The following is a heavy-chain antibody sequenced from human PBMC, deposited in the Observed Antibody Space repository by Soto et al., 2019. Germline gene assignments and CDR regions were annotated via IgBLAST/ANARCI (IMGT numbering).Heavy chain of an antibody. Sequence: YTLSFTFTVYCGSIGTYYQIWIRQPPVKGLEWIGYIYYSGGTNYNPSLKRRVTISGDTSQNQLSLKLSSVTAADTALYYCAREAPEIAEAGRYHFDYWGKATLLTASS. CDR2: IYYSGGT. J-gene: IGHJ4*02. CDR1: CGSIGTYY. CDR3: AREAPEIAEAGRYHFDY. V-gene: IGHV4-59*01. D-gene: IGHD6-13*01.